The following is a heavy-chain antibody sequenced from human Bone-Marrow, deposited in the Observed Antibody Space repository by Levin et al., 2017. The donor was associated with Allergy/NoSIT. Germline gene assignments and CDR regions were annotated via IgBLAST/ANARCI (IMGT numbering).Heavy chain of an antibody. CDR3: ASWAMFYYDGSDFDYFYYGMDV. D-gene: IGHD3-16*01. V-gene: IGHV3-21*06. Sequence: GGSLRLSCAASGLSFSNYDMNWVRQAPGKGLEWVSFISSGSSHIDYADSVKGRFTISRDNAKNSLYLQMNSLRLEDTAVYFCASWAMFYYDGSDFDYFYYGMDVWGQGTTVTVSS. CDR2: ISSGSSHI. J-gene: IGHJ6*02. CDR1: GLSFSNYD.